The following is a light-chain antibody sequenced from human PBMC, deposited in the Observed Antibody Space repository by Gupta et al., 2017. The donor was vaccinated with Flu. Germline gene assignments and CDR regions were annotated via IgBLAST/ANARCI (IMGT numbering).Light chain of an antibody. V-gene: IGKV1-5*03. J-gene: IGKJ1*01. CDR2: KAS. CDR3: QHYHTDPWA. Sequence: PSTLSASVGDRVTITCRASQSVSSWVAWYQQKPGKAPKLLIYKASTIQSGVPSRFSGSGSGTDFTLSISSLQAEDFATYYCQHYHTDPWAFGQGTKVEI. CDR1: QSVSSW.